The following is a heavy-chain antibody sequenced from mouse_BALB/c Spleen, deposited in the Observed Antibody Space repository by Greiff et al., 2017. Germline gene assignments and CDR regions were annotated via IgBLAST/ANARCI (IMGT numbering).Heavy chain of an antibody. CDR1: GFTFSSYT. CDR2: ISSGGSYT. CDR3: TRDSGSSGIYYYAMDY. D-gene: IGHD3-1*01. J-gene: IGHJ4*01. Sequence: EVKLVESGGGLVKPGGSLKLSCAASGFTFSSYTMSWVRQTPEKRLEWVATISSGGSYTYYPDSVKGRFTISRDNAKNTLYLQMSSLKSEDTAMYYCTRDSGSSGIYYYAMDYWGQGTSVTVSS. V-gene: IGHV5-6-4*01.